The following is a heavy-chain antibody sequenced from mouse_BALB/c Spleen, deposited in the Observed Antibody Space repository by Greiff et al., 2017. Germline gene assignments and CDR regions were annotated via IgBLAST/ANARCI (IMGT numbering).Heavy chain of an antibody. D-gene: IGHD1-1*01. J-gene: IGHJ4*01. V-gene: IGHV14-1*02. CDR3: ARSSNYYGSSPYAMDY. CDR1: GFNIKDYY. Sequence: VQLQQSGAELVRPGALVKLSCKASGFNIKDYYMHWVKQRPEQGLEWIGWIDPENGNTIYDPKFQGKASITADTSSNTAYLQLSSLTSEDTAVYYCARSSNYYGSSPYAMDYWGQGTSVTVSS. CDR2: IDPENGNT.